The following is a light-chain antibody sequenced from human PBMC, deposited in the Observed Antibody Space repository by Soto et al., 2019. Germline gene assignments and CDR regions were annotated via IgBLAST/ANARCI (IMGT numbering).Light chain of an antibody. J-gene: IGLJ3*02. V-gene: IGLV4-69*01. CDR1: SAHSSYA. CDR3: QTWVTGMV. Sequence: QPVLTQSPSASASLGASVKLTCTLSSAHSSYAIAWHQQQPEKGPRYLMKLNSDGSHSKGDGVPDRFSGSSSGAERYLTISSLQSEDEADYYCQTWVTGMVFGGGTKLTVL. CDR2: LNSDGSH.